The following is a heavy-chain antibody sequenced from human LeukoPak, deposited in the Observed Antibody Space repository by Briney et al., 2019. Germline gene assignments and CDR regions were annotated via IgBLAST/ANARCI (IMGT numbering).Heavy chain of an antibody. CDR2: ISSSSSFI. J-gene: IGHJ3*02. D-gene: IGHD2-21*02. CDR1: GFTFSANS. V-gene: IGHV3-21*01. CDR3: ARASCSGNCYYLLDI. Sequence: GGSLRLSCAASGFTFSANSMTWVRQAPGKGLEWVSSISSSSSFIFYADSVKGRFTISRDNAENSVYLQMNSLRAEDTAMYYCARASCSGNCYYLLDIWGQGTMVTVSS.